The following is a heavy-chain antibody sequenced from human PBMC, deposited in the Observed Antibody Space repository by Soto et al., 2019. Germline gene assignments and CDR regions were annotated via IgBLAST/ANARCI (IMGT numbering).Heavy chain of an antibody. V-gene: IGHV3-30-3*01. Sequence: QVQLVESGGGVVQLGRSLRLSCAVSGFTFSNYAMHWVRQAPGKGLEWVAIVSHDGNNQYYADSAKGRFTISRDNSENTLYLQMNSLRTEDTAVFYCARDGATQMWRPWYFDLWGRGTLVTVSS. CDR2: VSHDGNNQ. CDR3: ARDGATQMWRPWYFDL. CDR1: GFTFSNYA. D-gene: IGHD2-21*01. J-gene: IGHJ2*01.